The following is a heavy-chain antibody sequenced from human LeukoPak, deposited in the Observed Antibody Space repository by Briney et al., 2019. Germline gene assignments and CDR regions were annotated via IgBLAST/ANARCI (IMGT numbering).Heavy chain of an antibody. CDR2: ISGSGGST. Sequence: GGSLRLSCAASGFTFSSYSMNWVRQAPGKGLEWVSAISGSGGSTYYADSVKGRFTISRDNSKNTLYLQMNSLRAEDTAVYYCAKGKAPIVYGMDVWGQGTTVTVSS. CDR3: AKGKAPIVYGMDV. D-gene: IGHD3-16*02. V-gene: IGHV3-23*01. J-gene: IGHJ6*02. CDR1: GFTFSSYS.